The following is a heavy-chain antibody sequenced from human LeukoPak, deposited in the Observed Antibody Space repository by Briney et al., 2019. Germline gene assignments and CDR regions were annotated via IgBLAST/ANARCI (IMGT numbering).Heavy chain of an antibody. V-gene: IGHV3-30*04. CDR2: ISYDGSNK. Sequence: PGRSLRLSCAASGFTFSSYAMHWVRQALGKGLEWVAVISYDGSNKYYADSVKGRFTISRDNSKNTLYLQMNSLRAEDTAVYYCAREIVVVVADLYYFDYWGQGTLVTVSS. CDR1: GFTFSSYA. CDR3: AREIVVVVADLYYFDY. J-gene: IGHJ4*02. D-gene: IGHD2-15*01.